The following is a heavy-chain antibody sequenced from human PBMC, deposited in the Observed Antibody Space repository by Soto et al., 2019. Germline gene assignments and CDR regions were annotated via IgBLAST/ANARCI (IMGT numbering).Heavy chain of an antibody. D-gene: IGHD3-10*01. CDR2: IYYSGSP. CDR1: AGSISSGGYY. Sequence: QVQLQESGPGLVKPSQTLSLTCTVSAGSISSGGYYWIWIRQHPGKGLEWMGYIYYSGSPYYNPSLKSRVTISVDTSKSQFSLKLSSVTAADTAVYYCARDYMVRGVMPPTPPAFDIWGQGTMVTVSS. J-gene: IGHJ3*02. V-gene: IGHV4-31*03. CDR3: ARDYMVRGVMPPTPPAFDI.